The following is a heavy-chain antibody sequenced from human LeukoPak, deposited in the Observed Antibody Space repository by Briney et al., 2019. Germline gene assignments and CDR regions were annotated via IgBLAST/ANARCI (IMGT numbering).Heavy chain of an antibody. CDR1: GFTFSSYS. V-gene: IGHV3-23*01. CDR3: AKYYGDDPDYYYYMDG. J-gene: IGHJ6*03. CDR2: ISGSGYST. Sequence: GSLRLSCAASGFTFSSYSMNWVRRAPGKGLEWVSAISGSGYSTSYADSVKGRFTNSRDNSKNTLYLQMNSLRAEDTAVYYCAKYYGDDPDYYYYMDGWGKGTTVTISS. D-gene: IGHD4-17*01.